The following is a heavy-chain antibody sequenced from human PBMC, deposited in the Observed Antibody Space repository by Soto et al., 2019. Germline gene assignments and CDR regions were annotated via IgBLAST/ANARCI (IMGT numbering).Heavy chain of an antibody. CDR1: GGSISSGGYY. V-gene: IGHV4-31*03. Sequence: PSETLSLTCTVSGGSISSGGYYWSWIRQHPGKGLEWIGYIYYSGSTYYNPSLKSRVTISVDTSKNQFSLKLSSVTAADTAVYYCAAISWIYYYGMDVWGQGTTVTV. CDR2: IYYSGST. D-gene: IGHD6-13*01. J-gene: IGHJ6*02. CDR3: AAISWIYYYGMDV.